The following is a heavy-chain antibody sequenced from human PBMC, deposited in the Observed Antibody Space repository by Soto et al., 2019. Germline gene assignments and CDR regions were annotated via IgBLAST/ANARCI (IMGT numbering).Heavy chain of an antibody. J-gene: IGHJ4*02. CDR1: GFTFSSYA. D-gene: IGHD1-26*01. CDR3: AGYQWELLGRDFFDY. V-gene: IGHV3-23*01. CDR2: ISGSGGST. Sequence: EVQLLESGGGLVQPGGSLRLSCAASGFTFSSYAMSWVHQAPGKGLEWVSAISGSGGSTYYADSVKGRFTISRDNSKNTLYLQMNSLRAEDTAVYYCAGYQWELLGRDFFDYWGQGTLVTVSS.